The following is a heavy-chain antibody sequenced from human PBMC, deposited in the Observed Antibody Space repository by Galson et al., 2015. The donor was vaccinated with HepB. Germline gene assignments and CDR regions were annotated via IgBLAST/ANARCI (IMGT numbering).Heavy chain of an antibody. Sequence: SLRLSCAASGFTFSSYEMNWVRQAPGKGLEWVSYISSSGSTIYYADSVKGRFTISRDNAKNSLYLQMNSLRAEDTAVYYCAREGYSNLNYYYGMDVWGQGTTVTVSS. CDR3: AREGYSNLNYYYGMDV. J-gene: IGHJ6*02. CDR1: GFTFSSYE. CDR2: ISSSGSTI. V-gene: IGHV3-48*03. D-gene: IGHD4-11*01.